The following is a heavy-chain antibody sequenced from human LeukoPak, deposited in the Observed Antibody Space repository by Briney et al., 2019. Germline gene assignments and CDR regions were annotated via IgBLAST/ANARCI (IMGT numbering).Heavy chain of an antibody. J-gene: IGHJ3*02. D-gene: IGHD3-16*01. CDR1: GGSVSSESYH. V-gene: IGHV4-61*01. CDR2: IFNSGSS. Sequence: SETLSLTCTVYGGSVSSESYHWSWIRQPPGKGLEWIAYIFNSGSSNYNPSLKSRVTISVDTSKHQFSLKLNSVTAADTAQYHCARGVGGVREGFDIWGQGTMVTVSS. CDR3: ARGVGGVREGFDI.